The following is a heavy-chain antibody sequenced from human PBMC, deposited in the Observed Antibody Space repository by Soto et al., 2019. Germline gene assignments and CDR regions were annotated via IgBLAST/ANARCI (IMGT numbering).Heavy chain of an antibody. V-gene: IGHV3-33*01. CDR2: IWYDGSNK. CDR3: ARDSAAAGTNYFDY. CDR1: GFTFSSYG. Sequence: QVQLVESGGGVVQPGRSLRLSCAASGFTFSSYGMHWVRQAPGKGLEWVAVIWYDGSNKYYADSVKGRFTFSRDNSKNTLYLQMNSLRAEDTAVYYCARDSAAAGTNYFDYWGQGTLVTVSS. D-gene: IGHD6-13*01. J-gene: IGHJ4*02.